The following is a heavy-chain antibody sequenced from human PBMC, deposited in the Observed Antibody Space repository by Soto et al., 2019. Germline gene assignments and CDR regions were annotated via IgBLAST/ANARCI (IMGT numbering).Heavy chain of an antibody. J-gene: IGHJ4*02. Sequence: QVQLQESGPGLVKPSQTLSLTCTVSGGSISSGGYYWSWIRQHPGNGLEWIGYIYYSGSTYYNPSLKSRVTISVDTSKNQFSLKLSSVTAADTAVYYCARGYVPATAIHGGDRAPKLDYWGQGTLVTVSS. V-gene: IGHV4-31*03. D-gene: IGHD2-2*02. CDR1: GGSISSGGYY. CDR2: IYYSGST. CDR3: ARGYVPATAIHGGDRAPKLDY.